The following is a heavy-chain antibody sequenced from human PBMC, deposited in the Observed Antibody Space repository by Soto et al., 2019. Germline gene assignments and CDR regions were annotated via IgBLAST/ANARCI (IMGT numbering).Heavy chain of an antibody. Sequence: PGGSLRLSCAASGFTFSSYAMSWVRQAPGKGLEWVSAISGSGGSTYYADSVKGRFTISRDNSKNTLYLQMNSLRAEDTAVYYCAKGGPYDSSGYYYFPLHFIDYWGQGTLVTVSS. CDR1: GFTFSSYA. V-gene: IGHV3-23*01. CDR3: AKGGPYDSSGYYYFPLHFIDY. CDR2: ISGSGGST. J-gene: IGHJ4*02. D-gene: IGHD3-22*01.